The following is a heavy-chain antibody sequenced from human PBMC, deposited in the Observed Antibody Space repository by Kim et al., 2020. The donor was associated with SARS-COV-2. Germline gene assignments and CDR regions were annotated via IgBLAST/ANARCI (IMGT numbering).Heavy chain of an antibody. Sequence: GGSLRLSCAASGFTFSDYYMSWIRQAPGKGLEWVSYISSSGSTIYYADSVKGRFTISRDNAKNSLYLQMNSLRAEDTAVYYCARVMEGWYDFWSGYGMDVWGQGTTVTVSS. V-gene: IGHV3-11*01. D-gene: IGHD3-3*01. CDR3: ARVMEGWYDFWSGYGMDV. CDR1: GFTFSDYY. J-gene: IGHJ6*02. CDR2: ISSSGSTI.